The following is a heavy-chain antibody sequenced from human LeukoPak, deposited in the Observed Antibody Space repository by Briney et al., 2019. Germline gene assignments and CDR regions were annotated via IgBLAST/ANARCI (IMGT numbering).Heavy chain of an antibody. D-gene: IGHD3-3*01. CDR3: ARPLESYYYMDV. CDR1: GFTFSRYS. V-gene: IGHV3-48*04. Sequence: GGSLRLSCAASGFTFSRYSMNWVRQAPGKGLEWVSYISSKNVIYYADSVKGRFTISRDNAKNSLYLQMNSLRAEDAAVYYCARPLESYYYMDVWGKGTTVTVSS. J-gene: IGHJ6*03. CDR2: ISSKNVI.